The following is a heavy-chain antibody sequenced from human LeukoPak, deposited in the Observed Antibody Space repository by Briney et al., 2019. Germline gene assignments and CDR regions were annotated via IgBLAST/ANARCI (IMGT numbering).Heavy chain of an antibody. Sequence: SQTLSLTCAISGDSVSSNSAAWNWIRQSPSRGLEWLGRTYYRSKWYNDYAVSVKSGITINPDTSKNQFSLQLNSVTPEDTAVYYCARDREYCSGGSCYAFDYWGQGTLVTVSS. J-gene: IGHJ4*02. CDR3: ARDREYCSGGSCYAFDY. CDR1: GDSVSSNSAA. V-gene: IGHV6-1*01. D-gene: IGHD2-15*01. CDR2: TYYRSKWYN.